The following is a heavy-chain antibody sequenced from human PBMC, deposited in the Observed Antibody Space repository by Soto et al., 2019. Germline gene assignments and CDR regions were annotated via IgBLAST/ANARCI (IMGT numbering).Heavy chain of an antibody. V-gene: IGHV4-59*08. D-gene: IGHD1-26*01. Sequence: SETLSLTCTVSGGSLNHYYWTWLRPPPGKGLEWMGYIHYSGTTTNYNPSLKSRVTLSVDTSKNQFSLKLSSVTAADTAVYYCPRLGGSYAVPHFDSWGQGTLVTVS. CDR1: GGSLNHYY. CDR2: IHYSGTT. CDR3: PRLGGSYAVPHFDS. J-gene: IGHJ4*02.